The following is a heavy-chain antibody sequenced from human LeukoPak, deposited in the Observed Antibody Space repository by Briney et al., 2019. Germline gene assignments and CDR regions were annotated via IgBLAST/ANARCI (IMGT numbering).Heavy chain of an antibody. CDR2: INAGNGNT. J-gene: IGHJ4*02. CDR1: GYTFTSYA. Sequence: ASVKVSCKASGYTFTSYAMHWVRQAPGQRLEWMGWINAGNGNTKYSQKFQGRVTITRDTSASTAYMELSSLRSEDTAVYYCAVGDFWSGYGRDYWGQGTLVTVSS. CDR3: AVGDFWSGYGRDY. V-gene: IGHV1-3*01. D-gene: IGHD3-3*01.